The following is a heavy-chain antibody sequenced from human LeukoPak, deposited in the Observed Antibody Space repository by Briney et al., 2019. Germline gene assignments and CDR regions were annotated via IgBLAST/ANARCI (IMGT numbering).Heavy chain of an antibody. Sequence: ASVKVSCKASGYTFSTYDINWVRQATGQGLEWLGWMSPTSGNTGYAQRFQGRVTMTWDTSISTAYVELSSLRAEDTAVYYCSRGNTVSGDYWGQGTLVTVSS. CDR3: SRGNTVSGDY. CDR1: GYTFSTYD. J-gene: IGHJ4*02. CDR2: MSPTSGNT. V-gene: IGHV1-8*01. D-gene: IGHD6-19*01.